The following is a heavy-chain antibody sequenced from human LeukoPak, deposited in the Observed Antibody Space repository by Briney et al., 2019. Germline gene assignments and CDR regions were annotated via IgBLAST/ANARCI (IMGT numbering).Heavy chain of an antibody. J-gene: IGHJ4*02. D-gene: IGHD5-18*01. Sequence: PSETLSLTCTVSGXSISSSSAYWGWIRQPPGKGLEWIGSIYYSKNTYYNPSLKSRVTISADTSKNQFSLTLGSGSATDTAVYYCVSPRGFSYGYFDYWGQGTLVTVSS. CDR2: IYYSKNT. CDR3: VSPRGFSYGYFDY. V-gene: IGHV4-39*01. CDR1: GXSISSSSAY.